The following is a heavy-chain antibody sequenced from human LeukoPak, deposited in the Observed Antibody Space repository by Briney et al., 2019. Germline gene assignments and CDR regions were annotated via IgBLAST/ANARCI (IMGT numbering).Heavy chain of an antibody. CDR3: ARDYDFWSGRPD. CDR2: IYHSGST. J-gene: IGHJ4*02. Sequence: PSETLSLTCTVSGGSISSSNYYWSWIRQPPGKGLEWIGYIYHSGSTYYNPSLKSRVTISVDRSKNQFSLKLSSVTAADTAVYYCARDYDFWSGRPDWGQGTLVTVSS. V-gene: IGHV4-30-2*01. CDR1: GGSISSSNYY. D-gene: IGHD3-3*01.